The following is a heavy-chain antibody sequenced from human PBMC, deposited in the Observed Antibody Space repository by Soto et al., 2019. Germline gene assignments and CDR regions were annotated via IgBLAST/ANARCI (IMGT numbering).Heavy chain of an antibody. CDR3: GSLGLNCSSTSCYRYYYYYGMDV. Sequence: SETLSLTCAVYGGSFSGYYWSWIRQPPGKGLEWIGEINHSGSTNYNPSLKSRVTISVDTSKNQFSLKLSSVTAADTAVYYCGSLGLNCSSTSCYRYYYYYGMDVWGQGTTVTVSS. CDR1: GGSFSGYY. CDR2: INHSGST. D-gene: IGHD2-2*01. V-gene: IGHV4-34*01. J-gene: IGHJ6*02.